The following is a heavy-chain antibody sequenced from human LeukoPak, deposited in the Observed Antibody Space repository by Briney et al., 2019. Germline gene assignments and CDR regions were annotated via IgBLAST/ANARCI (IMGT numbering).Heavy chain of an antibody. V-gene: IGHV4-4*07. CDR2: IYTSGST. Sequence: PSETLSLTCTVSGGSISSYYWSWIRQPAGKGLEWIGRIYTSGSTNYNPSLKSRVTMSVDRSKNQFSLKLSSVTAADTAVYYCARGKYGSGSYYNAFDIWGQGTMVTVSS. CDR1: GGSISSYY. J-gene: IGHJ3*02. CDR3: ARGKYGSGSYYNAFDI. D-gene: IGHD3-10*01.